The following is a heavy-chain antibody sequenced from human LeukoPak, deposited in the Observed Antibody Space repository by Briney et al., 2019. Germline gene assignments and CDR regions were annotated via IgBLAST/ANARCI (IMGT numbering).Heavy chain of an antibody. CDR2: ISYDGSNK. CDR1: GFTFSSYG. Sequence: GGSLRLSCVASGFTFSSYGIHWVRQAPGKGLQWVVLISYDGSNKYYADSVKGRFIISRDNAKNSLYLQMNSLRADDTAVYYCARDEIWGQGTMVTVSS. CDR3: ARDEI. V-gene: IGHV3-30*03. J-gene: IGHJ3*02.